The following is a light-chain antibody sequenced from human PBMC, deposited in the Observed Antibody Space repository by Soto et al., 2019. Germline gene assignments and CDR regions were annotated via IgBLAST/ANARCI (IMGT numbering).Light chain of an antibody. V-gene: IGKV1-9*01. CDR1: QGISSY. Sequence: DLQLTQSPSFLSASVGDRVTITCRASQGISSYLAWYQQKPGEAPRLLIYAASTLQSEVPSRFSGSGSGTEFTLTISSLQPEDFATYYCQQVNNYPLTFGQGTRLEIK. CDR3: QQVNNYPLT. J-gene: IGKJ5*01. CDR2: AAS.